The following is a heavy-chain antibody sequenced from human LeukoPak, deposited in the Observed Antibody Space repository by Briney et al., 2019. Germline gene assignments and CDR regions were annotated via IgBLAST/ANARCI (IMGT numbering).Heavy chain of an antibody. CDR1: GYTFTSYG. CDR2: ISAYNGNT. V-gene: IGHV1-18*01. D-gene: IGHD6-19*01. CDR3: ASLHPLAHPGIAVAGSGFGDDAFDI. Sequence: GASVKVSCKASGYTFTSYGTSWVRQAPGQGLEWMGWISAYNGNTNYAQKLQGRVTMTTDTSTSTTYMELSSLRSEDTAVYYCASLHPLAHPGIAVAGSGFGDDAFDIWGQGTMVTVSS. J-gene: IGHJ3*02.